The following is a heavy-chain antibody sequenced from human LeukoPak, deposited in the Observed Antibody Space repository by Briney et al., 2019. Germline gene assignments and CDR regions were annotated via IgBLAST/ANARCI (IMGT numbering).Heavy chain of an antibody. V-gene: IGHV4-39*07. J-gene: IGHJ4*02. CDR3: AREGRGCSGGSCKQAFDY. D-gene: IGHD2-15*01. CDR2: IYYSGST. Sequence: WVRQAPGKGLEWIGSIYYSGSTYYNPSLKSRVTISVDTSKNQFSLKLTSVTAADTAVYYCAREGRGCSGGSCKQAFDYWGQGTLVTVSS.